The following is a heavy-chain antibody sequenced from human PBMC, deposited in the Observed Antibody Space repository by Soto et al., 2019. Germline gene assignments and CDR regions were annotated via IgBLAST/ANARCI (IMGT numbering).Heavy chain of an antibody. D-gene: IGHD3-3*01. CDR2: ITNDGKSA. J-gene: IGHJ6*04. V-gene: IGHV3-74*01. CDR3: ARDIWGGLDV. CDR1: GFTFSSYW. Sequence: VQLVESGGGLVQPGGSLRLCCAASGFTFSSYWMQWVRQTPGKGLVWVGRITNDGKSAYYADSVKGRFTISRDNAKNTLYLQMNGLRDDDTSVFYCARDIWGGLDVGGKGTTVIVTS.